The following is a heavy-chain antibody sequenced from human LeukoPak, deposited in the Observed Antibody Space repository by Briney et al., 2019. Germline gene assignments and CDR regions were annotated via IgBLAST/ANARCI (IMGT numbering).Heavy chain of an antibody. D-gene: IGHD6-19*01. Sequence: PGGSLRLSCAASGFTFSSYSMSWVRQAPGKWLEWVGRIKSKTGGGTTDYAAPVKGRFTISRDDSKNTLYLQMNSPKTEDTAVYYCTTDRLVRDAFDIWGQGTLVTVSS. CDR1: GFTFSSYS. CDR2: IKSKTGGGTT. V-gene: IGHV3-15*01. J-gene: IGHJ3*02. CDR3: TTDRLVRDAFDI.